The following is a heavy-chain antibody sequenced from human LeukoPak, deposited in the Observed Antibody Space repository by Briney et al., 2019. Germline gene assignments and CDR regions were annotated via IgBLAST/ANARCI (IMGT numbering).Heavy chain of an antibody. V-gene: IGHV4-59*08. CDR3: ARMGGYNGYYFDY. J-gene: IGHJ4*02. Sequence: SETLSLTCTVSGGSISSYYWSWIRQPPGKGLEWIGYIYYSGSTNYNPSHKSRVTISVDTSKNQFSLKLSSVTAADTAVYYCARMGGYNGYYFDYWGQGTLVTVSS. D-gene: IGHD5-24*01. CDR1: GGSISSYY. CDR2: IYYSGST.